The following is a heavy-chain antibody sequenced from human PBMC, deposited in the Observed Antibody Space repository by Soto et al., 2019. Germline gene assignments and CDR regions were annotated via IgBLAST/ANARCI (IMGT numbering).Heavy chain of an antibody. Sequence: QVQLVQSGAEVKKPGASVKVSCKTSGYTFTSYGISWVRQAPGQGLEWMGWISTYNGDTNFAQKFQGRVTLTTDTSTNTAYMDLRSLTSDDTAVYYCARGYDILTGLASYYGMDVWGQGTTVTVSS. CDR2: ISTYNGDT. J-gene: IGHJ6*02. CDR1: GYTFTSYG. CDR3: ARGYDILTGLASYYGMDV. D-gene: IGHD3-9*01. V-gene: IGHV1-18*01.